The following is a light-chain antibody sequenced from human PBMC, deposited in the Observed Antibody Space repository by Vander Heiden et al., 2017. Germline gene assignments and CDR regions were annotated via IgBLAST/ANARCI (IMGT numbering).Light chain of an antibody. CDR2: WAS. CDR1: QGVLSSSNNKNY. J-gene: IGKJ1*01. V-gene: IGKV4-1*01. Sequence: DIVMTQSPASLAVSLGERATINCKSRQGVLSSSNNKNYLAWYQQKPGQPPKLLIYWASTRESGVPDRFSGSGSGTDFTLTISSLQAEDVAVYYCQQDDSTPRTFGQGTKVEIK. CDR3: QQDDSTPRT.